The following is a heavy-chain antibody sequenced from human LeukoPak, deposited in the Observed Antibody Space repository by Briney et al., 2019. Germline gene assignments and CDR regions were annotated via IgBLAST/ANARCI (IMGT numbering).Heavy chain of an antibody. J-gene: IGHJ4*02. D-gene: IGHD7-27*01. CDR3: ARHPHNWGFDY. CDR1: GASIRTYY. Sequence: KPSETLSLTCTVSGASIRTYYWSWIRQPPGKGLEWIGSIFNRGNTNYNPSLKSRVAISGDTSKNQFFLNLTSVTAADTAVYYCARHPHNWGFDYWGQGALVTVS. V-gene: IGHV4-59*08. CDR2: IFNRGNT.